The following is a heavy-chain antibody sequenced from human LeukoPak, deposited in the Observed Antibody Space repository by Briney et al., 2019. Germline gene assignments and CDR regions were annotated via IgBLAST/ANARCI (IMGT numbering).Heavy chain of an antibody. J-gene: IGHJ5*01. Sequence: SETLSLTCTVSGDSFTTNYWSWIRQSPGKGLEWTGYIIYSGSTTYNPSLKSRVTISLDTSKNQFSLKLSSVTAADTAVYYCARDRWFDCWGQGTLVTVSS. CDR2: IIYSGST. V-gene: IGHV4-59*01. CDR3: ARDRWFDC. CDR1: GDSFTTNY.